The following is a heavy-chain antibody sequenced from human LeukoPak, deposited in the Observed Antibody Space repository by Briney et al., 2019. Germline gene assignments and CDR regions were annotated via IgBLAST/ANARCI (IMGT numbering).Heavy chain of an antibody. Sequence: GSLRLSCAASGFTFSSYSMNWVRQPPGKGLEWIGNIYYSGSTYYNPSLKSRVTISLDTSKNQFSLKLRSVTAADTAVYYCARETTVVIDYWGQGTLVTVSS. CDR2: IYYSGST. D-gene: IGHD4-23*01. CDR1: GFTFSSYS. V-gene: IGHV4-59*12. J-gene: IGHJ4*02. CDR3: ARETTVVIDY.